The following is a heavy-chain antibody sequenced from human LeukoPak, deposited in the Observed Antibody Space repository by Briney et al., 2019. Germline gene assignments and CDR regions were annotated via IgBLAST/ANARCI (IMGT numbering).Heavy chain of an antibody. CDR1: GGSISSYY. V-gene: IGHV4-59*01. J-gene: IGHJ4*02. CDR2: IYYSGST. CDR3: ARDHYGDYHDY. D-gene: IGHD4-17*01. Sequence: SETLSLTCTVSGGSISSYYWSWIRQPPGKGLEWIGYIYYSGSTNYNPSLKSRVTISVDTSKNQFSLKLSSVTAADTAVYYCARDHYGDYHDYWGQGTLVTVSS.